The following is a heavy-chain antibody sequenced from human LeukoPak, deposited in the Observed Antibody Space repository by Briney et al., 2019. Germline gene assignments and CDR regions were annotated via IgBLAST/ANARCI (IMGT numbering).Heavy chain of an antibody. J-gene: IGHJ4*02. CDR1: GFTFSSYS. V-gene: IGHV3-23*01. Sequence: PGGSLRLSCAASGFTFSSYSMTWVRQAPGKGLEWVSAISGSGGSTYYADSVKGRFTISRDNSKNTLYLQMNSLRAEDTAVYYCAKEPRPWELLGFWYWGQGTLVTVSS. CDR3: AKEPRPWELLGFWY. CDR2: ISGSGGST. D-gene: IGHD1-26*01.